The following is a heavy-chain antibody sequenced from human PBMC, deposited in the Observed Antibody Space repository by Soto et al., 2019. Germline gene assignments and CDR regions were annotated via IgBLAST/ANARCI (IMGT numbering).Heavy chain of an antibody. CDR1: GFTFSSNG. D-gene: IGHD2-21*02. J-gene: IGHJ4*02. Sequence: QVQLVESGGGVVQTGRSLRLSCAASGFTFSSNGMHWVRQAPGKGLEWVAVIWYDGSDKYYTDSVKGRFTISRDNSKNTLYLQMNSLRAEDTAVYYCARDQGDGWGQGTLVTVSS. CDR3: ARDQGDG. CDR2: IWYDGSDK. V-gene: IGHV3-33*01.